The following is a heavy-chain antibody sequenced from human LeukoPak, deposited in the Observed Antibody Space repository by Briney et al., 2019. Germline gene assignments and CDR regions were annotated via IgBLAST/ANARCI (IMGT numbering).Heavy chain of an antibody. J-gene: IGHJ4*02. CDR2: ISGSGGST. D-gene: IGHD5-18*01. CDR3: AKDGGYSYFY. Sequence: GGTLRLSCAASGFTFSSYGMSWVRQAPGKGLEWVSAISGSGGSTYYADSVKGRFTISRDNSKNTLYLQMNSLRAEDTAVYYCAKDGGYSYFYWGQGTLVTVSS. CDR1: GFTFSSYG. V-gene: IGHV3-23*01.